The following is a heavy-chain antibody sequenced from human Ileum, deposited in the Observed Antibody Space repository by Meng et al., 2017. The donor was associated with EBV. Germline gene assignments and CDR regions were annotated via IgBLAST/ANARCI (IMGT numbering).Heavy chain of an antibody. J-gene: IGHJ4*02. CDR1: GGSVSSGGNY. V-gene: IGHV4-61*08. Sequence: GPGHGLGNPSGTLSLPCSVSGGSVSSGGNYWSWIRQPPGKGLEWIGYIYNSGSTNYNPSLKSRVTISVDTSKNQFSLKLSSVTAADTAVYYCARDGYSSGSDWGQGTLVTVSS. CDR2: IYNSGST. CDR3: ARDGYSSGSD. D-gene: IGHD6-19*01.